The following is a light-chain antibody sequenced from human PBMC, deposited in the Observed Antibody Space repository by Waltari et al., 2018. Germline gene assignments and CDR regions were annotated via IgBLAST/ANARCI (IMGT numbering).Light chain of an antibody. CDR3: QQYENFPVT. V-gene: IGKV1-33*01. CDR1: QDISNY. J-gene: IGKJ5*01. CDR2: DTS. Sequence: DIQVTQSPSSLSASVGDRVTITCQASQDISNYLNWYQPKPGKAPKLLIYDTSHLQTGVPSRFSGSGGGTDFTFTISSLQPEDIATYYCQQYENFPVTFGQGTRLEIK.